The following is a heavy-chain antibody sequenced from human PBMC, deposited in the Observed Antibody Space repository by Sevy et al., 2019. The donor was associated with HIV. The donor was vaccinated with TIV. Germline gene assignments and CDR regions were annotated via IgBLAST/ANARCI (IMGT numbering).Heavy chain of an antibody. D-gene: IGHD4-4*01. CDR3: ARGDDYSHYGLRPDAFII. Sequence: GGSLRLSCAASGFTFSSYSMNWVRQAPGKGLEWVSYISSSSSTIYYTDSVKGLFTISRDNANNSLYLQMNSLREEDTAVYYCARGDDYSHYGLRPDAFIIWGQGTMVTVSS. J-gene: IGHJ3*02. CDR1: GFTFSSYS. V-gene: IGHV3-48*02. CDR2: ISSSSSTI.